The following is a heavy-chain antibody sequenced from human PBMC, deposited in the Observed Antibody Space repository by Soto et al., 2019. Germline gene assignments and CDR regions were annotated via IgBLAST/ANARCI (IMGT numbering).Heavy chain of an antibody. D-gene: IGHD5-18*01. CDR3: AKGQSRGYSYGY. J-gene: IGHJ4*02. V-gene: IGHV3-30*18. Sequence: SLRLSCAASGFAFSSYGMHWVRQAPGKGLECVAVISYDGSNKYYADSVKGRFTISRDNSKNTLYLQMNSLRAEDTAVYYCAKGQSRGYSYGYWGQGTLVTVSS. CDR2: ISYDGSNK. CDR1: GFAFSSYG.